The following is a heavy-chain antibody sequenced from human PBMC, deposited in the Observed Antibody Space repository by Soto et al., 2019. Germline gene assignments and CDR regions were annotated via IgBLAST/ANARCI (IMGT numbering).Heavy chain of an antibody. V-gene: IGHV3-53*04. Sequence: EVQLVESGGGLVQPGGSLRLSCAASGFTVSSNYMSWVRQAPGKGLECVSVIYSGGSTYYADSVKGRFTISRHNSKNTPDLQMNSLRAEDTAVYYCASGRDCGGDCPNWFDPCGQGTLVTVSS. D-gene: IGHD2-21*02. CDR1: GFTVSSNY. CDR3: ASGRDCGGDCPNWFDP. J-gene: IGHJ5*02. CDR2: IYSGGST.